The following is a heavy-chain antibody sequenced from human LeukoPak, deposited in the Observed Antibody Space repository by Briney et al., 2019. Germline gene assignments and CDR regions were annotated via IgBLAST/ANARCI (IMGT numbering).Heavy chain of an antibody. CDR2: ISDTSYTI. Sequence: GGSLRLSCVASGFTFSTYSMNWVRQAPGKGLEWVSYISDTSYTIYYADSVKGRFTISRDNAKNSLYLQMSRLRDEDTAVYYWGRPFLGGDNWGQGALVPASS. V-gene: IGHV3-48*02. CDR1: GFTFSTYS. CDR3: GRPFLGGDN. D-gene: IGHD3-3*02. J-gene: IGHJ4*02.